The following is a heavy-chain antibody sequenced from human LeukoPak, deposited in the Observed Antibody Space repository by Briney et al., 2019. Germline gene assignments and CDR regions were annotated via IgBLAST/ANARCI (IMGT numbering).Heavy chain of an antibody. CDR2: INRGGDT. CDR3: ARGYRSGSYYEH. J-gene: IGHJ4*02. Sequence: PSETLSLTCAVYGGSSTGYYRSWIRQPPGKGLEWVGEINRGGDTNYNPSLKSPVTISVEPSKSQFSLKLTSVTAADTAVYYCARGYRSGSYYEHWGQGTVVTVSS. V-gene: IGHV4-34*01. CDR1: GGSSTGYY. D-gene: IGHD3-10*01.